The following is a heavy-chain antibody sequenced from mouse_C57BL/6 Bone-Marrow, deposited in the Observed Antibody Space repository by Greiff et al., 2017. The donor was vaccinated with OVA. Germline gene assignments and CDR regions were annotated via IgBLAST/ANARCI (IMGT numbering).Heavy chain of an antibody. CDR3: ARPYGSSYGFAY. V-gene: IGHV2-2*01. Sequence: VKLQESGPGLVQPSQSLSITCTVSGFSLTSYGVHWVRQSPGKGLEWLGVIWSGGSTDYNAAFISRLSISKDNSKSQVFFKMNSLQADDTAIYYCARPYGSSYGFAYWGQGTLVTVSA. CDR1: GFSLTSYG. D-gene: IGHD1-1*01. CDR2: IWSGGST. J-gene: IGHJ3*01.